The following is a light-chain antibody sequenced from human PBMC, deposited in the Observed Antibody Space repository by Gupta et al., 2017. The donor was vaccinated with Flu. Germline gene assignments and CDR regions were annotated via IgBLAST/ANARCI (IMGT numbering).Light chain of an antibody. CDR1: QSVLYSSNNKNY. CDR2: WAS. Sequence: DIVMTQSPDSLAVSLGERATINCKSSQSVLYSSNNKNYLAWYQQKPGQPPKLLIYWASTRESGVPDRFSGSGSGTDFTLTSSSLQAEDVAVYYWQQYYSTQTFGQGTKVEIK. V-gene: IGKV4-1*01. CDR3: QQYYSTQT. J-gene: IGKJ1*01.